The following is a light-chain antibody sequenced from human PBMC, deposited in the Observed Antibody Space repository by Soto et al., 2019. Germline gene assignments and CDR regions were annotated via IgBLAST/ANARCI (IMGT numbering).Light chain of an antibody. CDR2: GNS. CDR1: SSNNGAHYD. V-gene: IGLV1-40*01. Sequence: QPVLTQPPSVSGAPGQRVTISCTGSSSNNGAHYDVHWYQQLPGTAPKLLIYGNSNRPSGVPDRFSGSKSGTSASLAITGLQAEDEADYYCQSYDNSLSVYVFGTGTKLTVL. CDR3: QSYDNSLSVYV. J-gene: IGLJ1*01.